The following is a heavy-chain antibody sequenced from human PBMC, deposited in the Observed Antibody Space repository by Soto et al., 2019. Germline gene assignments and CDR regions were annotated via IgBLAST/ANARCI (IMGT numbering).Heavy chain of an antibody. J-gene: IGHJ4*02. V-gene: IGHV4-31*03. CDR1: GGSISSGGYY. D-gene: IGHD3-10*02. CDR2: IYYSGPT. Sequence: QVQLQESGPGLVKPSQTLSLTCTVSGGSISSGGYYWSWIRQHPGKGLEWIGYIYYSGPTYYNPSLKSRVTIAVDKSENQFSLKLSSVTAADTAVYYCARAIFGSSDYWGQGTLVTVSS. CDR3: ARAIFGSSDY.